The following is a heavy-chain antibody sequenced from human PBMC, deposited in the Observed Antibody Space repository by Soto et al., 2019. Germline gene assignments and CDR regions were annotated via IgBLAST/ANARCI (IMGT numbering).Heavy chain of an antibody. V-gene: IGHV1-69*13. Sequence: SVKVSCKASGGTFGSQGIAWVRQAPGQGLEWMGGFIAMLGTPTYAKKVQGRATISADESLTSSYLELRSLRSEDTGVYFCARGAMANFDYWGQGTAVTVSS. CDR1: GGTFGSQG. CDR3: ARGAMANFDY. J-gene: IGHJ4*02. D-gene: IGHD5-18*01. CDR2: FIAMLGTP.